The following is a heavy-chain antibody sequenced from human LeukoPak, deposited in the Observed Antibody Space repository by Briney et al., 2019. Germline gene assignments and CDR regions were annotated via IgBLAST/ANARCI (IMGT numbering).Heavy chain of an antibody. V-gene: IGHV4-34*01. J-gene: IGHJ4*02. Sequence: SETLSLTCAVYGGSFSGYYWSWIRQPPGKGLEWIGEINHSGSTNYNPSLKSRVTISVDTSKNQFSLKLSSVTAADTAVYYCASRSSGSPWEYWGQGTLVTVSS. CDR1: GGSFSGYY. D-gene: IGHD6-19*01. CDR3: ASRSSGSPWEY. CDR2: INHSGST.